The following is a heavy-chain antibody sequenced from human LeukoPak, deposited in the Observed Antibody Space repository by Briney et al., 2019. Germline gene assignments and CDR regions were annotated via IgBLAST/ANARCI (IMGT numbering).Heavy chain of an antibody. V-gene: IGHV3-48*03. Sequence: GGSLRLSCAASGFTSSSYEMNWVRQAPGKGLEWVSYISSSGSTIYYADSVKGRFTISRDNAKNSLYLQMNSLRAEDTAVYYCARDPDGYNGFDYWGQGTLVTVSS. CDR3: ARDPDGYNGFDY. D-gene: IGHD5-24*01. CDR2: ISSSGSTI. J-gene: IGHJ4*02. CDR1: GFTSSSYE.